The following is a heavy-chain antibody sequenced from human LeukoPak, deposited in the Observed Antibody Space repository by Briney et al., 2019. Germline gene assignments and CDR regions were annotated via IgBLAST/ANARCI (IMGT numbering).Heavy chain of an antibody. CDR3: ARWVPAPGFDP. CDR1: GYTFTSYD. CDR2: MNPNIGST. Sequence: ASVKVSCKASGYTFTSYDINWVRQAPGQGLEWRGWMNPNIGSTGYAQKFQGRGTMTRDTSISTAYMELSSLRSDDTAVYYCARWVPAPGFDPWGQGTLVTVSS. J-gene: IGHJ5*02. V-gene: IGHV1-8*01.